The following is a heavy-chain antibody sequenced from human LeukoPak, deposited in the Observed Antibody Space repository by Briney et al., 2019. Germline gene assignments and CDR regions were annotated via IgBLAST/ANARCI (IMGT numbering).Heavy chain of an antibody. CDR2: INHSGST. D-gene: IGHD3-3*01. Sequence: SETLSLTCAVYGGSFSGYYWSWIRQPPGKGLEWIGEINHSGSTNYNPSLKSRVTISVDTSKNQFSLKLSSVTAADTAVYYCARMDYDFWRLGGYFDYWGQGTLVTVSS. V-gene: IGHV4-34*01. CDR1: GGSFSGYY. CDR3: ARMDYDFWRLGGYFDY. J-gene: IGHJ4*02.